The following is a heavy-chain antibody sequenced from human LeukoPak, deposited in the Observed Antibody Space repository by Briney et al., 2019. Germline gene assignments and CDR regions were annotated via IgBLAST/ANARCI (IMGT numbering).Heavy chain of an antibody. CDR1: GFTFSSYG. J-gene: IGHJ4*02. V-gene: IGHV3-33*01. CDR3: ATSYSNYESGFDY. Sequence: PGGSLRLSCAASGFTFSSYGMHWVRQAPGKGLEWVAVIWYDGSNKYYADSVKGRFTISRDNSKNTLYLQMNSLRAEDTAVYYCATSYSNYESGFDYRGQGTLVTVSS. CDR2: IWYDGSNK. D-gene: IGHD4-11*01.